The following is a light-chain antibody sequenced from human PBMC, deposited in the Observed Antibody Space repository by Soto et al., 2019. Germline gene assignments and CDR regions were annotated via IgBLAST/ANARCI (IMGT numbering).Light chain of an antibody. V-gene: IGKV3-20*01. Sequence: EIVLTQSPGTLSLSPGERATLSCGVSQSVYNNYIAWYQQKPGQAPRTVIYGASIRATGIPDRFSGSGSGTDFSLTITRLEPEDSAVYYCQQFSSYPLTFGGGTKVDIK. CDR3: QQFSSYPLT. J-gene: IGKJ4*01. CDR1: QSVYNNY. CDR2: GAS.